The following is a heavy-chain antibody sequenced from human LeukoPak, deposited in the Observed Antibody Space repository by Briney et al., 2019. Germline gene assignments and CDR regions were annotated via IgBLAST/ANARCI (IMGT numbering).Heavy chain of an antibody. CDR2: IYENGGTT. Sequence: GGSLRLSCAASGFTFSSYTMSWVRQAPEKGLEFVSGIYENGGTTYYADSVKGRFSISRDNSKNTLYLQMDSLRGEDTAVYYCAKDFRIGYSAHFDYWGQGALVTVSS. J-gene: IGHJ4*02. V-gene: IGHV3-23*01. CDR1: GFTFSSYT. D-gene: IGHD2-21*01. CDR3: AKDFRIGYSAHFDY.